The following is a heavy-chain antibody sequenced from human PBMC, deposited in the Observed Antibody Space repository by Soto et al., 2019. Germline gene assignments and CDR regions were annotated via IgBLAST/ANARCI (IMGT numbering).Heavy chain of an antibody. CDR1: GFTFSSYA. CDR3: SKDSLYDYIWGSWNY. D-gene: IGHD3-16*01. CDR2: ISGSGGGT. Sequence: EVQLLESGGVLVQPGGSLRLSCAASGFTFSSYAMSWVRQAPGKGLEWISSISGSGGGTDFADSVKGRFTISSDNSKNTLHLQMNSLSAKDAAVYYCSKDSLYDYIWGSWNYWGQGTLVTVSS. V-gene: IGHV3-23*01. J-gene: IGHJ4*02.